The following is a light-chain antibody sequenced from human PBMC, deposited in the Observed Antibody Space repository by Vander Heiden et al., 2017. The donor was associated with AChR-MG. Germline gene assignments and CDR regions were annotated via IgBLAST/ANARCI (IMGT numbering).Light chain of an antibody. V-gene: IGKV1-8*01. CDR3: QQDYSYPRT. CDR1: QGISSY. Sequence: AIRMTQSPSSLSASTGDRVTITCRASQGISSYLAWYQQKPGKAPKLLIYAASTLQSGVPSRFRGSGSGTDFTLTISCLQSEDFATYYCQQDYSYPRTFGQGTKVEI. J-gene: IGKJ1*01. CDR2: AAS.